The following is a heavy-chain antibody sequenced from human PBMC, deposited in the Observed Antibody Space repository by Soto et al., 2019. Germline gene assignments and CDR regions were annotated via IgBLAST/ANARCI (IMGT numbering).Heavy chain of an antibody. V-gene: IGHV1-3*04. Sequence: QVRLVQSGAEVMRPGASVRFSCEASGYTFTDFAVHWVRQAPGQRPEWMGWVNTGNGNTRYSQKFQGRVSITRDTVASTAFMDLGSLTSEDTAVYFCARLPASTYHGHWGQGSLIIVSS. CDR3: ARLPASTYHGH. CDR1: GYTFTDFA. CDR2: VNTGNGNT. J-gene: IGHJ4*02. D-gene: IGHD1-1*01.